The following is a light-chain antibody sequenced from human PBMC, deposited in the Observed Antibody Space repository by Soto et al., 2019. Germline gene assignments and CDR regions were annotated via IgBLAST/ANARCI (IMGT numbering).Light chain of an antibody. CDR3: CSFAGSNTYV. V-gene: IGLV2-23*01. Sequence: QSVLTQPASVSGSPGQSITISCTGTSGDIGTYKHVSWYQQHPGKAPKLILYEGTQRPSGVSDRFSGSKSGNTASLTISGLQAEDEADYHCCSFAGSNTYVFGTGTKLTVL. J-gene: IGLJ1*01. CDR2: EGT. CDR1: SGDIGTYKH.